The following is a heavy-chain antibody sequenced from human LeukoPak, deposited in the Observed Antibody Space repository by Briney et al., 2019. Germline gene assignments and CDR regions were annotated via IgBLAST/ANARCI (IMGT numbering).Heavy chain of an antibody. Sequence: GGSLRLSCAASGFAFSSHAMNWVRQAPGKGLEWVSSVSGRGSNTYYTDSVKGRFTISRDNSKNTLYLQMNSLTAEDTALYYCAKDRHGYYQPVDYWGQGTLVTVAS. V-gene: IGHV3-23*01. D-gene: IGHD3-22*01. CDR1: GFAFSSHA. CDR2: VSGRGSNT. J-gene: IGHJ4*02. CDR3: AKDRHGYYQPVDY.